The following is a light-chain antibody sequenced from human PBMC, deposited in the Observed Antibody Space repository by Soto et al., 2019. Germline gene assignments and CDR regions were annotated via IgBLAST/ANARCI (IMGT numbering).Light chain of an antibody. CDR2: DVS. Sequence: QSALTQPRSVSGSPGQSVTISCTGTRSDVGGYNYVSWYQLHPGKAPKLIIYDVSKRPSGVPDRFSGSKSGNTASLTISGLQAEDEAGYYCCSYAGIYPYVFRTGTNVTVL. J-gene: IGLJ1*01. CDR3: CSYAGIYPYV. CDR1: RSDVGGYNY. V-gene: IGLV2-11*01.